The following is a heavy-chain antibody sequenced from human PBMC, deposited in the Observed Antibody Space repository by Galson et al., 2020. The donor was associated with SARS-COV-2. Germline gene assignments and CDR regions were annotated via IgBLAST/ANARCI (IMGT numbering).Heavy chain of an antibody. J-gene: IGHJ4*02. CDR3: ARDPRGEEYCDY. Sequence: GESLKISCKASGYTFTDYYMHWVRQAPGQGLEWMGWINPNSGGTSYPQEFQGRVTMTRDTSISTAYMELSRLRSDDTAMYYCARDPRGEEYCDYWGQGTLVTVSS. CDR1: GYTFTDYY. CDR2: INPNSGGT. D-gene: IGHD3-10*01. V-gene: IGHV1-2*02.